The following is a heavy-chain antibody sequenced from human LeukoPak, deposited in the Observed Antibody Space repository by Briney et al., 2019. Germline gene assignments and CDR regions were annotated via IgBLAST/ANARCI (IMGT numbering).Heavy chain of an antibody. CDR2: IRYDGSNK. J-gene: IGHJ3*02. CDR3: VRDVLFAVGDTFDI. V-gene: IGHV3-30*02. CDR1: GFTFSSYG. Sequence: GGSLRLSCAASGFTFSSYGMHWVRQAPGKGLEWVAFIRYDGSNKYYADSVKGRFTISRDNSKNTLYLQMNTLSTEDTAVYYCVRDVLFAVGDTFDIWGQGTMVTVSS. D-gene: IGHD3-10*02.